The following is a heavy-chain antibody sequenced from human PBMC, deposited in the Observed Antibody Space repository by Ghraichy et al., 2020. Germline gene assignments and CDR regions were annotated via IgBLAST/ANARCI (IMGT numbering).Heavy chain of an antibody. Sequence: GGSLRLSCAASGFTFSSYSMHWVRQAPGKGLEYVSAINANGANTYYADSVQGRFTISRDNSKNTLYLQMGSLRIEDMAMYYCAREYAGTNWYFDLWGRGTLVTVSS. J-gene: IGHJ2*01. D-gene: IGHD2-8*01. CDR1: GFTFSSYS. CDR2: INANGANT. V-gene: IGHV3-64*02. CDR3: AREYAGTNWYFDL.